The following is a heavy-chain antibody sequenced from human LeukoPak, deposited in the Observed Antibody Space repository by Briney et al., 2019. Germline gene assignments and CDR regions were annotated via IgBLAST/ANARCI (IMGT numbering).Heavy chain of an antibody. CDR3: ARQRRRIVVVTVIND. J-gene: IGHJ4*02. CDR2: INHSGST. CDR1: VGSFSGYY. Sequence: SETLSLTCAVYVGSFSGYYWSWIRQPSGKGLEWIGEINHSGSTNYKPSVKSRVTISLDTSKNQFSLKMSTVTAADTAVYYCARQRRRIVVVTVINDWGQGTSVT. V-gene: IGHV4-34*01. D-gene: IGHD2-21*02.